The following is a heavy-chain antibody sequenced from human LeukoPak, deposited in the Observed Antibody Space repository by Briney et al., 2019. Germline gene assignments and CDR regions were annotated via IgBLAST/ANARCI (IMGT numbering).Heavy chain of an antibody. V-gene: IGHV1-2*02. Sequence: ASVKVSCKPSGYTFTHYYVHWVRQAPGQGPEWMGWIIPNSGGTNYAQNFQGRVTMTGDTSISTAYMELSRLTSDDTAVYYCVGGTRFLDYWGQGTLVTVSS. CDR3: VGGTRFLDY. CDR2: IIPNSGGT. J-gene: IGHJ4*02. CDR1: GYTFTHYY. D-gene: IGHD2-8*01.